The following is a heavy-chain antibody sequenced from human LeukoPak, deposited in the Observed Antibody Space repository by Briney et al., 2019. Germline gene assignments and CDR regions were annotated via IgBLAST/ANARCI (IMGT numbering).Heavy chain of an antibody. J-gene: IGHJ5*02. V-gene: IGHV1-8*01. D-gene: IGHD3-10*01. CDR3: ARGGGYYGSGSYYQGSYNWFDP. CDR1: GYTFTSYD. Sequence: ASVKVSCKASGYTFTSYDINWVRQATGQGLEWMGWMNPNSGNTDYAQKFQGRVTMTRNTSISTAYMELSSLRSEDTAVYYCARGGGYYGSGSYYQGSYNWFDPWGQGTLVTVSS. CDR2: MNPNSGNT.